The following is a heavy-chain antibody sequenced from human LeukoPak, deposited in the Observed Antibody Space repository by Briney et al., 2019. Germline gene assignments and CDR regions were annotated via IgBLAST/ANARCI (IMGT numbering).Heavy chain of an antibody. Sequence: TSETLSLTCTVSGGFISSYYWSWIRQPAGKGLEWIGRIYTSGSTNYNPSLKSRVTMSVDTSKNQFSLKLSSVTAADTAVYYCARGLLVFSVAGSSSWHGGYYYYYMDVWGKGTTVTVSS. D-gene: IGHD6-13*01. CDR3: ARGLLVFSVAGSSSWHGGYYYYYMDV. J-gene: IGHJ6*03. V-gene: IGHV4-4*07. CDR1: GGFISSYY. CDR2: IYTSGST.